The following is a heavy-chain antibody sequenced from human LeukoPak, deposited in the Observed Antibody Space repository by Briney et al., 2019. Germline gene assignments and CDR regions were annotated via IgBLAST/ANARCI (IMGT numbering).Heavy chain of an antibody. CDR2: ISYDGSNK. V-gene: IGHV3-30*03. D-gene: IGHD3-9*01. J-gene: IGHJ6*02. CDR3: ARDSDILTGYYPYYYYGMDV. Sequence: GGSLRLSCAASGFIFSAHHLDWVRQAPGEGLEWVAVISYDGSNKYYADSVKGRFTISRDNSKNTLYLQMNSLRAEDTAVYYCARDSDILTGYYPYYYYGMDVWGQGTTVTVSS. CDR1: GFIFSAHH.